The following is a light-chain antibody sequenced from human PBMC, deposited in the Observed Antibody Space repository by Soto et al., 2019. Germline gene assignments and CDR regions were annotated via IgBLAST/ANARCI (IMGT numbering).Light chain of an antibody. CDR3: QSYDTSLSARV. CDR2: SNS. CDR1: RSNFGAGYD. Sequence: QSVLTQQPSVSGAPGQRVTISCTGSRSNFGAGYDVHWYQQLPGTAPKLLIYSNSNRPSGVPDRFSGSKSGTAASLAITGLQAEDEADYYCQSYDTSLSARVFGGGTKVTVL. V-gene: IGLV1-40*01. J-gene: IGLJ3*02.